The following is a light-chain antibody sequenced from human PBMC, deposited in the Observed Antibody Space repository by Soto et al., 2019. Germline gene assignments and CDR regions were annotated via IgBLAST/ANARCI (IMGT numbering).Light chain of an antibody. CDR1: KLGDKY. CDR2: QDS. J-gene: IGLJ1*01. V-gene: IGLV3-1*01. CDR3: QAWDSSTAGV. Sequence: SYELTQPPSVSMSPGQTASITCSGDKLGDKYACWYQQKPGQSPVLVIYQDSKRPSGIPERFSGSNSGNTATLTISGTQAMDEADYYCQAWDSSTAGVFGTGTKLTVL.